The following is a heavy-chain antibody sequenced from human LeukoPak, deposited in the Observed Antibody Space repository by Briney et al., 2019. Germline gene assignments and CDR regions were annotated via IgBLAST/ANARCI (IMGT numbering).Heavy chain of an antibody. V-gene: IGHV3-21*01. CDR3: YFLPKYYYMDV. J-gene: IGHJ6*03. D-gene: IGHD1-26*01. CDR1: GFTFSSYS. CDR2: ISSSSSYI. Sequence: GGSLRLSCAASGFTFSSYSMNWVRQAPGKGLEWVSSISSSSSYIYYADSVKGRFTISRDNAKNSLYLQMSSLRAEDTAVYGSYFLPKYYYMDVWGKGTTVTVSS.